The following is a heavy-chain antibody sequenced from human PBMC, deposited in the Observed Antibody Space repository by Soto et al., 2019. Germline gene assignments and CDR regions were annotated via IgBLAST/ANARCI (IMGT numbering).Heavy chain of an antibody. J-gene: IGHJ6*02. D-gene: IGHD1-7*01. CDR1: GGTFSSYA. CDR3: ASRDQEAYGDDWNYSLSHYYGMDV. Sequence: ASVKVSCKASGGTFSSYAISWVRQAPGQGLEWMGGIIPIFGTANYAQKFQGRVTITADESTSTAYMELSSLRSEDTAVYYCASRDQEAYGDDWNYSLSHYYGMDVWGQGTTVTVSS. CDR2: IIPIFGTA. V-gene: IGHV1-69*13.